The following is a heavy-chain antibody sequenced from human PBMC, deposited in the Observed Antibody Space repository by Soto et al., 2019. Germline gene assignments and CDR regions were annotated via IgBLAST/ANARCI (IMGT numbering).Heavy chain of an antibody. V-gene: IGHV3-66*01. Sequence: GSLRLSCAASGFTVSSNYMSWVRQAPGKGLEWVSVIYSGGSTYYADSVKGRFTISRDNSKNTLYPQMNSLRAEDTAVYYCARDSYYGSGTPFDWGQGTLVTVSS. CDR1: GFTVSSNY. J-gene: IGHJ4*02. D-gene: IGHD3-10*01. CDR2: IYSGGST. CDR3: ARDSYYGSGTPFD.